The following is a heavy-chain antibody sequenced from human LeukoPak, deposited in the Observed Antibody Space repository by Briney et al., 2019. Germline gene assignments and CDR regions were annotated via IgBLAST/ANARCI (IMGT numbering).Heavy chain of an antibody. J-gene: IGHJ6*02. D-gene: IGHD2-15*01. V-gene: IGHV4-30-4*01. Sequence: SETLSLTCTVSGGSISSVDYYWRWIRQPPGKGLEWIGYIYYSGSTYYHPSLKSRVTISVDTSENQCSLKLSSVTAADTAVYYCARVGKYCSGGSCYAYYYYGMDVWGQGTTVTVSS. CDR3: ARVGKYCSGGSCYAYYYYGMDV. CDR2: IYYSGST. CDR1: GGSISSVDYY.